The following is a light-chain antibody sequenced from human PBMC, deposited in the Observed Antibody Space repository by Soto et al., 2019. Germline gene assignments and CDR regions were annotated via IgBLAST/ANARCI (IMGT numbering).Light chain of an antibody. CDR1: TSDVGAYNY. J-gene: IGLJ3*02. V-gene: IGLV2-14*01. Sequence: QSALTQPASVSGSPGQSITISCTGTTSDVGAYNYVSWYQQLPGKAPKLMIYDVSDRPSGVSNRFSGSKSGNTASLTISGLQAEDEADYYCNSYTSSSTWVFGGGTNLTVL. CDR3: NSYTSSSTWV. CDR2: DVS.